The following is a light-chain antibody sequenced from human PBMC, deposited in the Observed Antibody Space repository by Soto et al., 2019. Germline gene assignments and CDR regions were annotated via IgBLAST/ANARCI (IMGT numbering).Light chain of an antibody. V-gene: IGKV3-20*01. CDR1: QSVSATY. CDR2: GAS. CDR3: QQYVSSPMYT. Sequence: EIVLTQSPGTLSLSPGERATLSCRASQSVSATYLACSQQKPGQAPRLRIYGASNRATGIPDRFTGSGSGTDFTLTISRLEPEDFAVYFCQQYVSSPMYTFGEGTKLEIK. J-gene: IGKJ2*01.